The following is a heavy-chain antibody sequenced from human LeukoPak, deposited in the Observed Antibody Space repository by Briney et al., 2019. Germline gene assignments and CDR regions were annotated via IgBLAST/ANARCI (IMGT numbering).Heavy chain of an antibody. V-gene: IGHV4-34*01. CDR3: ARVRYDSSGNNWFDP. D-gene: IGHD3-22*01. Sequence: SETLSLTCAVSGGSFSGYYWSWIRQPPGKGLEWIGEINHSGSTNYNPSLKSRVTISVDTSKNQFSLELSSVTAADTAVYYCARVRYDSSGNNWFDPWGQGTLVTVSS. CDR2: INHSGST. CDR1: GGSFSGYY. J-gene: IGHJ5*02.